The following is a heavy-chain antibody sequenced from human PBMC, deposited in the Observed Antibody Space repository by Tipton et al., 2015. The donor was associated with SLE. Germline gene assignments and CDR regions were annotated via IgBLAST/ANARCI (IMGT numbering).Heavy chain of an antibody. V-gene: IGHV4-34*01. CDR1: GGSFSGYY. CDR2: IYHSGST. Sequence: GLVKPSETLSLTCAVYGGSFSGYYWSWIRQPPGKGLEWIGEIYHSGSTYYNPSLKSRVTISVDTSKNQFSLKRSSVTAADTAVYYCARDTVWGQGTLVTVSS. D-gene: IGHD2-2*02. CDR3: ARDTV. J-gene: IGHJ4*02.